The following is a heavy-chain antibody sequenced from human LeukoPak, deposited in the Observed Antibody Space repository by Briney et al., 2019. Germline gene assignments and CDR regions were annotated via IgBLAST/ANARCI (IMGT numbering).Heavy chain of an antibody. D-gene: IGHD6-19*01. Sequence: GGSLRLSCAASGFTFSSYATHWVCEAPGKGLERVSVISYDGSNKHYADSVKGRFTISRDNSKNTLYLQMNSLRAEDTAVYYCARDPSFSSSGWYYFDYWGQGTLVTVSS. CDR1: GFTFSSYA. CDR3: ARDPSFSSSGWYYFDY. J-gene: IGHJ4*02. CDR2: ISYDGSNK. V-gene: IGHV3-30*04.